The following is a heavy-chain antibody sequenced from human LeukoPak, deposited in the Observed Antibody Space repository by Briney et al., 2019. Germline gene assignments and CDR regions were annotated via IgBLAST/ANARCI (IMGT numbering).Heavy chain of an antibody. D-gene: IGHD3-22*01. J-gene: IGHJ4*02. CDR1: GFTFTNYW. CDR2: IKQDRSEK. Sequence: GGSLRLSCAASGFTFTNYWMSWVRQAPGKGLELVANIKQDRSEKYYVDSVKGRFTISRDNAKNSLYLQMNSLRAEDTALYYCARDRGYYYDSSGTGYFDYWGQGTLVTVSS. V-gene: IGHV3-7*03. CDR3: ARDRGYYYDSSGTGYFDY.